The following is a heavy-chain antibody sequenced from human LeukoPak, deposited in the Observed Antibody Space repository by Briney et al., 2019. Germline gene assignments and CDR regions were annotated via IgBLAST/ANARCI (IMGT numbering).Heavy chain of an antibody. V-gene: IGHV1-2*02. CDR1: GYTFTCYY. CDR2: INPNSGGT. CDR3: ARDPLYGDYEYYFDY. J-gene: IGHJ4*02. D-gene: IGHD4-17*01. Sequence: GASVKVSCKASGYTFTCYYMHWVRQAPGQGLEWMGWINPNSGGTNYAQKFQGRVTMTRDTSISTAYMELSRLRSDDTAVYYCARDPLYGDYEYYFDYWGQGTLVTVSS.